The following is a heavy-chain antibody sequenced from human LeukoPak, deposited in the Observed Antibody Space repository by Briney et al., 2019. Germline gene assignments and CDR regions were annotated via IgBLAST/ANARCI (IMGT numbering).Heavy chain of an antibody. Sequence: TGGSLRLSCVPSTFTFSNSVMHWVRQAPGKGLEWVSGISIDGNGKYYADSVRGRITISRDKSKNTLYLEMNSLSAEDTAVYYCAKEVRTSGRAGIFGYWGQGTLVTVSS. J-gene: IGHJ4*02. CDR2: ISIDGNGK. V-gene: IGHV3-30*04. CDR1: TFTFSNSV. D-gene: IGHD2-2*01. CDR3: AKEVRTSGRAGIFGY.